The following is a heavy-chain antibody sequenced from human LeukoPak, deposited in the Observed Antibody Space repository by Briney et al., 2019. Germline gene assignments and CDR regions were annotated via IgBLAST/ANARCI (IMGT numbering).Heavy chain of an antibody. D-gene: IGHD2-15*01. CDR2: ISGSGGST. CDR1: GFTFSSYA. V-gene: IGHV3-23*01. Sequence: ESGGSLRLSCAASGFTFSSYAMSWVRQAPGKGLEWVSAISGSGGSTYYADSVKGRFTISRDNSKNTLYLQMNSLRAEDTAVYYCAKVPRRSGNIVVVVAATGGYFDYWGQGTLVTVSS. CDR3: AKVPRRSGNIVVVVAATGGYFDY. J-gene: IGHJ4*02.